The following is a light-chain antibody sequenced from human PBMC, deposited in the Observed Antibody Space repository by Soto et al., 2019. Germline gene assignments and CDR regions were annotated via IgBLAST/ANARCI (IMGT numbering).Light chain of an antibody. J-gene: IGKJ5*01. V-gene: IGKV3-20*01. CDR3: QKYNNWPIT. Sequence: EIVLTQSPGTLSLSPGESATLSCRASQSVSSSFLAWYQQTPGQAPRLLIYGESNRAAGIPDRFSGSGSETDLTLTITRLEPEDFAVYYCQKYNNWPITCGQGTRLEIK. CDR1: QSVSSSF. CDR2: GES.